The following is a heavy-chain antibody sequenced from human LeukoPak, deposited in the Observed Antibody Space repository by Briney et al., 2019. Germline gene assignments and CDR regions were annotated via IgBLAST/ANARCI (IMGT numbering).Heavy chain of an antibody. J-gene: IGHJ5*02. CDR2: ISTPSGQT. Sequence: ASVKVSCKASGHTSTTYDIHWVRQAPGQSLEWMGWISTPSGQTEYSQKFQGRVTITRDTSASTAYLEVDNLRSEDSAVYYCAGTGAYYGWFDPWGQGTLVTVSS. D-gene: IGHD3-3*01. CDR1: GHTSTTYD. CDR3: AGTGAYYGWFDP. V-gene: IGHV1-3*04.